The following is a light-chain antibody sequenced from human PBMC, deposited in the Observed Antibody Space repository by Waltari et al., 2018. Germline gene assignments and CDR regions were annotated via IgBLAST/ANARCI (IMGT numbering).Light chain of an antibody. CDR1: QNIYSK. Sequence: EIVMTQSPATLSVSPGERATLSCRASQNIYSKLAWYQQKPGQAPRLLIYGASNRATGIPARFSGSGSGTEFTLTISSLQSEDSAVYYCQQYTNWPPMYSFDQGTKLEIK. V-gene: IGKV3-15*01. J-gene: IGKJ2*01. CDR2: GAS. CDR3: QQYTNWPPMYS.